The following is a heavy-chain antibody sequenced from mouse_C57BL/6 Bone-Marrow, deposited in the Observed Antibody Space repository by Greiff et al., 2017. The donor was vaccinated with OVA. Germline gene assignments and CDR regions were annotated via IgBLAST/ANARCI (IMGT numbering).Heavy chain of an antibody. CDR3: ARHMGFDYMYYFDY. D-gene: IGHD2-4*01. CDR1: GYTFTSYG. Sequence: VQLQQSGAELARPGASVKLSCKASGYTFTSYGISWVKQRTGQGLEWIGEIYPRSGNTYYNEKFKGKATLTADKSSSTAYMELRSLTSEDSAVYFCARHMGFDYMYYFDYWGQGTTLTVSS. CDR2: IYPRSGNT. J-gene: IGHJ2*01. V-gene: IGHV1-81*01.